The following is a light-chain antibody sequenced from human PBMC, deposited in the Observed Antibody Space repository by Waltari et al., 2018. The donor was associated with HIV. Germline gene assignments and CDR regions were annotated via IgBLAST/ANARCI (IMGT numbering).Light chain of an antibody. CDR3: QQRSNWPPVT. CDR1: QSVLYSGNNKNQ. CDR2: WAS. V-gene: IGKV4-1*01. J-gene: IGKJ5*01. Sequence: EIVMTQSPDSLAVSLGERATINCKSSQSVLYSGNNKNQLAWYQQKPGQPPKLLIYWASTRDSGVPDRFSGSGSGTDFTLTISSLEPEDVAVYYCQQRSNWPPVTFGQGTRLEI.